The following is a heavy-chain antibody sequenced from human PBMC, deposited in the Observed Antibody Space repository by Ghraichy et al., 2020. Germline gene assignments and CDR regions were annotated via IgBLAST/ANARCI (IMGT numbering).Heavy chain of an antibody. D-gene: IGHD5-24*01. V-gene: IGHV3-23*01. CDR2: ISGSGGTT. CDR1: GFTFTNYA. CDR3: AKGRDDYNSYYYYAMDV. Sequence: GESLNISCAASGFTFTNYAMSWVRQAPGKGLEWVSAISGSGGTTYYADSVKGRFTISRDNSKNTLYLQMNSLRAEDTAVYYCAKGRDDYNSYYYYAMDVWGQGTTVTVSS. J-gene: IGHJ6*02.